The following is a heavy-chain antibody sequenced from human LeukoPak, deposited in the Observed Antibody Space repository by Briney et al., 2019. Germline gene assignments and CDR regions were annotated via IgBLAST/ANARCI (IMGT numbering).Heavy chain of an antibody. CDR1: GFTFSSYA. CDR3: ARDRGSVSSCPDY. D-gene: IGHD6-13*01. Sequence: PGGSLRLSCAASGFTFSSYAMHWVRQAPGKGLEWVAVISYDGSNKYYADSVKGRITISRDNSKNTLYLQMNSLRAEDTAVYYCARDRGSVSSCPDYWGQGTLVTVAS. CDR2: ISYDGSNK. J-gene: IGHJ4*02. V-gene: IGHV3-30*04.